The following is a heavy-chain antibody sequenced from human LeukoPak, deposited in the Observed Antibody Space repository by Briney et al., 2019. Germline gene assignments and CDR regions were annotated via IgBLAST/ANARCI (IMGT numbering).Heavy chain of an antibody. J-gene: IGHJ4*02. CDR1: GFTFSSYA. CDR2: ISGSGGST. CDR3: AAPISDCSGGSCYSLSFDY. V-gene: IGHV3-23*01. D-gene: IGHD2-15*01. Sequence: GGSLRLSCAASGFTFSSYAMSWVRQAPGKGLEWVSAISGSGGSTYYADSVKGRFTISRDNSKNTLYLQMNSLRAEDTAIYYCAAPISDCSGGSCYSLSFDYWGQGTLVTVSS.